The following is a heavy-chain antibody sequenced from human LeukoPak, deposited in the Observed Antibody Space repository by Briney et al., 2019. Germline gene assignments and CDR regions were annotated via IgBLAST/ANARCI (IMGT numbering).Heavy chain of an antibody. CDR1: GMSLSDYY. Sequence: SETLSLTCGVSGMSLSDYYWTWIRQSPGKGLEWIGEVSHDGDTNYNPSLKSRVSISVDTSNDQFSLKLSSVTAADTAVYYCARGTLELDYGGNSPLDYWGQGTLVTVSS. J-gene: IGHJ4*02. D-gene: IGHD4-23*01. CDR2: VSHDGDT. V-gene: IGHV4-34*01. CDR3: ARGTLELDYGGNSPLDY.